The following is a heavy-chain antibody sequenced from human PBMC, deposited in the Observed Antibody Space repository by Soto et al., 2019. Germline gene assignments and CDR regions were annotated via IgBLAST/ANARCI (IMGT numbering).Heavy chain of an antibody. CDR1: GYSFTNCC. D-gene: IGHD6-13*01. V-gene: IGHV1-18*01. CDR2: ISAYNGNT. J-gene: IGHJ1*01. CDR3: ARGRDDSSWVSAAFFER. Sequence: APVEVGCKDSGYSFTNCCIKSVRQAPGQGLEWMGWISAYNGNTNYAQKLQGRVTMTTDTSTTTAYMELRSLRSDDTAVYYCARGRDDSSWVSAAFFERRGKGTLVTGSS.